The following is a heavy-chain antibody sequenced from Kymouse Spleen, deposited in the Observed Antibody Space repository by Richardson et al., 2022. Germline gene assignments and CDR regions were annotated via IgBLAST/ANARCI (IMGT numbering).Heavy chain of an antibody. Sequence: EVQLVESGGGLVKPGGSLRLSCAASGFTFSNAWMSWVRQAPGKGLEWVGRIKSKTDGGTTDYAAPVKGRFTISRDDSKNTLYLQMNSLKTEDTAVYYCTTDPITMVRGVPGWWGQGTLVTVSS. CDR3: TTDPITMVRGVPGW. V-gene: IGHV3-15*01. D-gene: IGHD3-10*01. CDR2: IKSKTDGGTT. CDR1: GFTFSNAW. J-gene: IGHJ4*02,IGHJ5*02.